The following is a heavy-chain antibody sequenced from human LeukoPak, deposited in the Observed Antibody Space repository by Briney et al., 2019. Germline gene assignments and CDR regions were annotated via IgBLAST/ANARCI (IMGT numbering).Heavy chain of an antibody. J-gene: IGHJ3*02. D-gene: IGHD3-10*01. Sequence: GGSLRLSCAASGFTFSDYYMSWICQAPGKGLGWVSYISSSGSTIYYADSVKGRFTISRDNAKNSLYLQMNSLRAEDTAVYYCARGLLLRTERQAFDIWGQGTMVTVSS. CDR1: GFTFSDYY. V-gene: IGHV3-11*01. CDR3: ARGLLLRTERQAFDI. CDR2: ISSSGSTI.